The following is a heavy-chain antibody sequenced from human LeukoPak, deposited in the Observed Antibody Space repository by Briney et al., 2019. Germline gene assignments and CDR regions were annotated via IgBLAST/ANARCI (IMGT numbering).Heavy chain of an antibody. CDR2: INPNSGGT. CDR3: ARGEEMTTVVTDYFDY. J-gene: IGHJ4*02. V-gene: IGHV1-2*06. Sequence: ASVKVSCKASGYTFTGYYMHWVRQAPGQGLEWMGRINPNSGGTNYAQKFQGRVTMTRDTSISTAYMELSRLRSDDTAVYYCARGEEMTTVVTDYFDYWGQGTLVTVSS. D-gene: IGHD4-23*01. CDR1: GYTFTGYY.